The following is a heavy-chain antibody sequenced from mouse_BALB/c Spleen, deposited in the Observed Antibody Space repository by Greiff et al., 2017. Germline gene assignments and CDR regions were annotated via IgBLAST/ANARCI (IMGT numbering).Heavy chain of an antibody. CDR3: ARSNYGSRRDFDV. V-gene: IGHV1-7*01. CDR2: INPSTGYT. D-gene: IGHD1-1*01. Sequence: QVQLQQSGAELAKPGASVKMSCKASGYTFTSYWMHWVKQRPGQGLEWIGYINPSTGYTEYNQKFKDKATLTADKSSSTAYMQLSSLTSEDSAVYYGARSNYGSRRDFDVWGAGTTVTVSS. J-gene: IGHJ1*01. CDR1: GYTFTSYW.